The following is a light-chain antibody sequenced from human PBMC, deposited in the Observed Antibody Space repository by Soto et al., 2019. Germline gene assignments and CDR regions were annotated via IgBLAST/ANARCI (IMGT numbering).Light chain of an antibody. CDR2: DAS. J-gene: IGKJ5*01. CDR1: QNVSSY. Sequence: ERRTLSSRAHQNVSSYLAWYQQKPGQAPRLLIHDASSRATGIPARFSGSGSGTDFTLTITSLEPEDFVVYYCQQRTEWPPSITFGQGTRLEI. V-gene: IGKV3-11*01. CDR3: QQRTEWPPSIT.